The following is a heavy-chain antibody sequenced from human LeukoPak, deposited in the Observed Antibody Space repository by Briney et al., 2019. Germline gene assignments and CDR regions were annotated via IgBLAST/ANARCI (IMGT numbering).Heavy chain of an antibody. CDR2: INPNSGGT. CDR1: GYTFTGYY. D-gene: IGHD1-26*01. CDR3: ARWGVGATHFDY. V-gene: IGHV1-2*02. Sequence: ASVKVSCKASGYTFTGYYMHWVRQAPGQGLEWMGWINPNSGGTNYAQKFQGRVTITRDTSISTAYMELSRLRSDDTAVYYCARWGVGATHFDYWGQGTLVTVSS. J-gene: IGHJ4*02.